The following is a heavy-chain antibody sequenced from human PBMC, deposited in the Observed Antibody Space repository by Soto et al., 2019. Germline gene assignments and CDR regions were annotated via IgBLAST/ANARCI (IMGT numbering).Heavy chain of an antibody. D-gene: IGHD1-26*01. CDR2: ISYDGSNK. Sequence: GGSLRLSCAASGFTFSSYGMHWVRQAPGKGLEWVAVISYDGSNKYYADSVKGRFTISRDNSKNTLYLQMNSLRAEDTAVYYCAKDVRGKVGAHAFDIWGQGTMVTVSS. J-gene: IGHJ3*02. V-gene: IGHV3-30*18. CDR3: AKDVRGKVGAHAFDI. CDR1: GFTFSSYG.